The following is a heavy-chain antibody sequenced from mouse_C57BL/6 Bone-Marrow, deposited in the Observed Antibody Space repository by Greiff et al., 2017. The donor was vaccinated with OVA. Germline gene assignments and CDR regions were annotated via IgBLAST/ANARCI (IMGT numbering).Heavy chain of an antibody. CDR1: GYTFTDYE. Sequence: QVQLQQSGAELVRPGASVTLSCKASGYTFTDYEMHWVKQTPVHGLEWIGAIDPETGGTAYNQKFKGKALLTADKSSSTAYMELRSLTSEDSAVYYCTRRGKDYWGQGTTLTVSS. V-gene: IGHV1-15*01. J-gene: IGHJ2*01. D-gene: IGHD2-1*01. CDR2: IDPETGGT. CDR3: TRRGKDY.